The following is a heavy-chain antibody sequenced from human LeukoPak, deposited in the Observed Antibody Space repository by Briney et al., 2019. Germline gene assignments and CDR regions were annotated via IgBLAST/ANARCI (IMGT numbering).Heavy chain of an antibody. V-gene: IGHV3-48*03. CDR1: GFTFSSYE. Sequence: PGGSLRLSCAASGFTFSSYEMNWVRQAPGKGLEWVSYISSSGSTIYYADSVKGRFTISRDNAKNSLYLQMNSLRAEDTALYYCARGLSYYDSSGYGGRFDYWGQGTLVTVSS. J-gene: IGHJ4*02. D-gene: IGHD3-22*01. CDR2: ISSSGSTI. CDR3: ARGLSYYDSSGYGGRFDY.